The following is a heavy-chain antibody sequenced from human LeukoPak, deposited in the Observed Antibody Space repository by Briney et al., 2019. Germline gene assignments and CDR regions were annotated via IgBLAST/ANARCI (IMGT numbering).Heavy chain of an antibody. CDR1: GGSFSGYY. CDR3: ARVFSYGPYYYYYYYMDV. D-gene: IGHD5-18*01. J-gene: IGHJ6*03. Sequence: SETLSLTCAVYGGSFSGYYWSWTRQPPGKGLEWIGEINHSGSTNYNPSLKSRVTISVDTSKNQFSLKLSSVTAADTAVYYCARVFSYGPYYYYYYYMDVWGKGTTVTVSS. CDR2: INHSGST. V-gene: IGHV4-34*01.